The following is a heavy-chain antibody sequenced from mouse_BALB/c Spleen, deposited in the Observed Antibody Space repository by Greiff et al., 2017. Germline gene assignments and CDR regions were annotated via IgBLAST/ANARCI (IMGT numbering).Heavy chain of an antibody. J-gene: IGHJ3*01. V-gene: IGHV6-6*02. CDR3: TLYDFAY. CDR1: GFTFSNYW. D-gene: IGHD2-12*01. CDR2: IRLKSNNYAT. Sequence: EVKVEESGGGLVQPGGSMKLSCVASGFTFSNYWMNWVRQSPEKGLEWVAEIRLKSNNYATHYAESVKGRFTISRDDSKSSVYLQMNNLRAEDTGIYYCTLYDFAYWGQGTLVTVSA.